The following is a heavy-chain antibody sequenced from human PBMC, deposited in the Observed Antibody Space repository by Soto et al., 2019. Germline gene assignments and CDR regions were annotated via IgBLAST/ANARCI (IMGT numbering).Heavy chain of an antibody. CDR2: MYNTGST. D-gene: IGHD2-21*02. CDR1: GGSISGYY. V-gene: IGHV4-59*01. CDR3: ARDLWGYCGTDCYPLDV. Sequence: SETLSLTCTVSGGSISGYYWSWIRQPPGKGLEWIGYMYNTGSTVYNPSFKSRVTITVDTSKNQFSLKLNSVTAADTALYYCARDLWGYCGTDCYPLDVWGQGTTVTVSS. J-gene: IGHJ6*02.